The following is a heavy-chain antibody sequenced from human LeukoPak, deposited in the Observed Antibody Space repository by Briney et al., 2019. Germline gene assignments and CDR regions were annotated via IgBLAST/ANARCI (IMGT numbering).Heavy chain of an antibody. J-gene: IGHJ4*02. V-gene: IGHV1-46*01. D-gene: IGHD3-3*01. CDR1: GYTFTSHY. CDR2: INPSVGST. Sequence: ASVKVSCRASGYTFTSHYMHWVRHAPGQGLEWMGVINPSVGSTSYPQKSQGRVTMSRDTSTSTVYMELSSLKSEDTAVYYCAAPGASGFVGNFWSGPLDFWGQGALVTVSS. CDR3: AAPGASGFVGNFWSGPLDF.